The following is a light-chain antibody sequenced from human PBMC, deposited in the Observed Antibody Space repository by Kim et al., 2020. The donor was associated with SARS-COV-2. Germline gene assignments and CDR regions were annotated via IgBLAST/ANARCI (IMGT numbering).Light chain of an antibody. CDR3: SSYTSTSTLV. Sequence: GKSITISCTGTSSDVGGYNYVSWYQQHPGKAPKLMIYDVSYRPSGVSNRFFGYKSGNTASLTISGLQAEDEADYYCSSYTSTSTLVFGAGTQLTVL. CDR1: SSDVGGYNY. V-gene: IGLV2-14*03. J-gene: IGLJ2*01. CDR2: DVS.